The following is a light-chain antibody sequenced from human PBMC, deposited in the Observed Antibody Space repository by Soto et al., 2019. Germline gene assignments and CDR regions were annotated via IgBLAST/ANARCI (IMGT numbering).Light chain of an antibody. Sequence: DIQMTQSPSTLSAYVGDRVNITCRASQSINSWLAWYQQKPGTAPKLLIYKASSLESGVPSRFSGSGSGTEVTLTISSLQSDDFATYYCQQYNTYVTFGGGTKVEIK. V-gene: IGKV1-5*03. CDR2: KAS. J-gene: IGKJ4*01. CDR3: QQYNTYVT. CDR1: QSINSW.